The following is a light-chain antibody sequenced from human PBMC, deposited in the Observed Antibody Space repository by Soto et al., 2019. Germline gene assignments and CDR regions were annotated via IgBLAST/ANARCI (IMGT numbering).Light chain of an antibody. Sequence: QLVLTQPPSASGTPGQRVTISCSGSSSNIGSNTVNWYQQVPGTAPKLLIYNNNQRPSGVPDRFSGSKSGTSASLAISGLQSEDEGDYYCAAWDDRLNGCVLGGGTKLTVL. CDR2: NNN. V-gene: IGLV1-44*01. CDR1: SSNIGSNT. J-gene: IGLJ3*02. CDR3: AAWDDRLNGCV.